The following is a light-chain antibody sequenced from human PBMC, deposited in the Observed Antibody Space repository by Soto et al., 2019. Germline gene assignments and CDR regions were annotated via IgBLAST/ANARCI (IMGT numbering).Light chain of an antibody. V-gene: IGKV4-1*01. CDR1: QTISYTSINKTY. J-gene: IGKJ4*01. CDR3: QQYFSYPLT. Sequence: DIVMTQSPDSLAVPLGERATISCKSSQTISYTSINKTYLAWYQQRPGQPPKLLIYWASIRGSGVPDRLSGSGFGTDFTLTISSLQTEDVAVYYCQQYFSYPLTFGGGTKGDIK. CDR2: WAS.